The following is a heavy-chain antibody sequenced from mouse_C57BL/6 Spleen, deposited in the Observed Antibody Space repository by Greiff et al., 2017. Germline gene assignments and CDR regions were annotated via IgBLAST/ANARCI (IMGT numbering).Heavy chain of an antibody. CDR2: IYPGDGDT. D-gene: IGHD1-1*01. CDR1: GYAFSSYW. J-gene: IGHJ2*01. V-gene: IGHV1-80*01. Sequence: QVQLQQSGAALVKPGASVKISCKASGYAFSSYWMNWVKQRPGKGLEWIGQIYPGDGDTNYNGKFKGKATLTADKSSSTAYMQLSSLTSEDSAVYFCARKGGDYGSSLYFDYWGQGTTLTGSS. CDR3: ARKGGDYGSSLYFDY.